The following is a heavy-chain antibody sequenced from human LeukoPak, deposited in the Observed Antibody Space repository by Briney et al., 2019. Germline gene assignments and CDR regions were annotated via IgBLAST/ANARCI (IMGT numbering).Heavy chain of an antibody. J-gene: IGHJ4*02. Sequence: SGPTLVNPTQTLTLTCTFSGFSFSTSGMRASWIRQPPGKALEWLARIDWDDDKFYSTSLKTRLTISKDTSKNQVVLIMTNMDPVDTATYYCARMLYDSSGYYFDYWSQGTLVTVSS. CDR1: GFSFSTSGMR. CDR3: ARMLYDSSGYYFDY. CDR2: IDWDDDK. V-gene: IGHV2-70*04. D-gene: IGHD3-22*01.